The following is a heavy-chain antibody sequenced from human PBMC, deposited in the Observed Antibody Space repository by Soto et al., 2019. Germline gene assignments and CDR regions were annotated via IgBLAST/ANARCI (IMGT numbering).Heavy chain of an antibody. V-gene: IGHV3-23*01. CDR1: GFTFSSYA. Sequence: GGSLRLSCAASGFTFSSYAMSWVRQAPGKGLEWVSAISGSGGSTYYADSVKGRFTISRDNSKKTLYLQTKSLRAEDTAVYYCASQLWLQANFYYYGMDVWGQGTTVTVSS. CDR3: ASQLWLQANFYYYGMDV. D-gene: IGHD5-18*01. J-gene: IGHJ6*02. CDR2: ISGSGGST.